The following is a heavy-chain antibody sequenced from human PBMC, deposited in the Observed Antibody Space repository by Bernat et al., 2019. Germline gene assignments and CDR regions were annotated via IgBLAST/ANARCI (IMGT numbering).Heavy chain of an antibody. CDR1: GFTFSSYW. D-gene: IGHD4-4*01. Sequence: GQLVGSGGGLVQPGGSLRLSCAASGFTFSSYWMDWVRQAPGKGLVWVSRINSDGGSTDYADSVKGRFTSSRDNAKNTRYRQMNSLRAEDTDVYYCARADSILPLDYDYYLDVWGKGTTVTVS. V-gene: IGHV3-74*01. J-gene: IGHJ6*03. CDR3: ARADSILPLDYDYYLDV. CDR2: INSDGGST.